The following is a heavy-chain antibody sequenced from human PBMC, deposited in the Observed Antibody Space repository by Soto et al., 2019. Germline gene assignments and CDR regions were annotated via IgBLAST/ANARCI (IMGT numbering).Heavy chain of an antibody. CDR3: ARARRTVVTHYFDY. CDR2: IYYSGST. Sequence: QVQLQESGPGLVKPSETLSLTCTVSGGSISSYYWSWIRQPPGKGLEWIGYIYYSGSTNYNPSLKSRVTISVDTSKNQFSLKLSSVTAADTAVYDCARARRTVVTHYFDYWGQGTLVTVSS. J-gene: IGHJ4*02. V-gene: IGHV4-59*01. CDR1: GGSISSYY. D-gene: IGHD2-15*01.